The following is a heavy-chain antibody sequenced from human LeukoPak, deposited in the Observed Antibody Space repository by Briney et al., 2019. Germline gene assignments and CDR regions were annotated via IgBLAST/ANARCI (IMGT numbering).Heavy chain of an antibody. CDR2: ISSSSSTI. CDR3: ARDIPIGDSSGYYFNWFDP. J-gene: IGHJ5*02. V-gene: IGHV3-48*01. CDR1: GFTFSSYS. Sequence: GSLRLSCAASGFTFSSYSMNWVRQAPGKGLEWVSYISSSSSTIYYADSVKGRFTISRDNAKNSLYLQMNSLRAEDTAVYYCARDIPIGDSSGYYFNWFDPWGQGTLVTVSS. D-gene: IGHD3-22*01.